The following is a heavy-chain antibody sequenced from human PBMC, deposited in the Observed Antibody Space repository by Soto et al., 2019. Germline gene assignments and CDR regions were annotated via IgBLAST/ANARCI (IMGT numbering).Heavy chain of an antibody. CDR2: IYYSGST. V-gene: IGHV4-59*01. D-gene: IGHD3-10*01. CDR3: ASLSRIGGWTYFDY. J-gene: IGHJ4*02. CDR1: GGSISSYY. Sequence: QVQLQESGPGLVKPSETLSLTCTVSGGSISSYYWSWIRQPPGKGLEWIGYIYYSGSTNYNPSLKSRVTISVDTSKNQFSLKLSSVTAADTAVYYCASLSRIGGWTYFDYWGQGTLVTVS.